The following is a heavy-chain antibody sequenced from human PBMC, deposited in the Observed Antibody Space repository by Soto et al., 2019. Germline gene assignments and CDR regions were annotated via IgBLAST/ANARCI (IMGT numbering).Heavy chain of an antibody. D-gene: IGHD4-17*01. CDR3: ASDYGDSPITYYYYSMDV. V-gene: IGHV4-4*02. Sequence: QVQLQESGPGLVKPSGTLSLTCAVSGGSISSSNWWSWVRQPPGKGLEWIGEIYHSGSTNYNPSLKSRVTISVDKSKNQFSLKLSSVTAADTAVYYCASDYGDSPITYYYYSMDVWGQGTTVTVSS. CDR2: IYHSGST. CDR1: GGSISSSNW. J-gene: IGHJ6*02.